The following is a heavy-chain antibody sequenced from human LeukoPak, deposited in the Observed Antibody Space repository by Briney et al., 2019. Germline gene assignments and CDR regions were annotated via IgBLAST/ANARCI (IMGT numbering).Heavy chain of an antibody. Sequence: ETLSLTCTVSGGSISSGSYYWSWVRQAPGKGLEWVSAISGSGGSTYYADSVKGRFTISRDNSKNTLYLQMNSLRAEDTAVYYCAKGNYYYDSSVLDYWGQGTLVTVSS. CDR2: ISGSGGST. J-gene: IGHJ4*02. V-gene: IGHV3-23*01. CDR1: GGSISSGSYY. D-gene: IGHD3-22*01. CDR3: AKGNYYYDSSVLDY.